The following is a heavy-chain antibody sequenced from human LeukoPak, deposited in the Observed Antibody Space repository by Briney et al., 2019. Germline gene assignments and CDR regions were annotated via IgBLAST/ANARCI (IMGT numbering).Heavy chain of an antibody. CDR2: IYTSGST. V-gene: IGHV4-61*02. D-gene: IGHD3-16*02. CDR3: ARALYDYVWGSYRQIYYYYYMDV. CDR1: GGSISSGNYY. J-gene: IGHJ6*03. Sequence: SETLSLTCTVSGGSISSGNYYWSWIRQPAGKGLEWIGRIYTSGSTNYNPSLKSRVTISVDTSKNQFSLKLSSVTAADTAVYYCARALYDYVWGSYRQIYYYYYMDVWGKGTTVTISS.